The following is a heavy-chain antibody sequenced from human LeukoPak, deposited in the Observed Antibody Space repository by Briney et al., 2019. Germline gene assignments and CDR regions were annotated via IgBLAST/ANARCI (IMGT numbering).Heavy chain of an antibody. J-gene: IGHJ3*02. D-gene: IGHD6-13*01. V-gene: IGHV3-74*01. CDR2: INSDGSST. Sequence: GGSLRLSCAASGFTFSTYWMQWVRQAPGRGLVWVSRINSDGSSTTYADSVKGRFTISRDNAKNTLSLQMNSLRAEDTAVYYCTRQQLDAFDIWGPGTMVTVSS. CDR1: GFTFSTYW. CDR3: TRQQLDAFDI.